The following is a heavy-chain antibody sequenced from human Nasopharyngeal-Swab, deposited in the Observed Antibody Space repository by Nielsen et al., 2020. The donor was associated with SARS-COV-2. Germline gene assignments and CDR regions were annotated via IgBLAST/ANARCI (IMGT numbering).Heavy chain of an antibody. CDR2: ISYDGSNK. Sequence: GGSLRLSCAASGFTFSSYGMHWVRHAPGKGLEWVAVISYDGSNKYYADSVKGRFTISRDNSKNTLYLQMNSLRAEDTAVYYCARSYSGSGSYISYYYYYYGMDVWGQGTTVTVSS. J-gene: IGHJ6*02. V-gene: IGHV3-30*03. CDR3: ARSYSGSGSYISYYYYYYGMDV. D-gene: IGHD3-10*01. CDR1: GFTFSSYG.